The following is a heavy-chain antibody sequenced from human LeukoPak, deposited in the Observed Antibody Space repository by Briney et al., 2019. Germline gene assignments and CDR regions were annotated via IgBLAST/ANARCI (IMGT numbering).Heavy chain of an antibody. CDR3: ANDGGYSYGSYWHPPDV. CDR1: GGSISSSSYY. CDR2: IYYSGST. J-gene: IGHJ6*04. V-gene: IGHV4-39*07. D-gene: IGHD5-18*01. Sequence: SETLSLTCTVSGGSISSSSYYWGWIRQPPGKGLEWIGSIYYSGSTYYNPSLKSRVTISVDTSKNQFSLKLSSVTAADTAVYYCANDGGYSYGSYWHPPDVWGKGTTVTVSS.